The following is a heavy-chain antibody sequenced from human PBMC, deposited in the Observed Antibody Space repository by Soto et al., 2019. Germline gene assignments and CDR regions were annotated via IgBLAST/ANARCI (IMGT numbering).Heavy chain of an antibody. CDR3: ARSYPYYDFWSGYYTGPYYYYMDV. CDR2: INHSGST. D-gene: IGHD3-3*01. Sequence: PSETLSLTCAVYGGSFSGYYWSWIRQPPGKGLEWIGEINHSGSTNYNPSLKSRVTISVDTSKNQFSLKLSSVTAADTAVYYCARSYPYYDFWSGYYTGPYYYYMDVWGKGTTVTVSS. J-gene: IGHJ6*03. V-gene: IGHV4-34*01. CDR1: GGSFSGYY.